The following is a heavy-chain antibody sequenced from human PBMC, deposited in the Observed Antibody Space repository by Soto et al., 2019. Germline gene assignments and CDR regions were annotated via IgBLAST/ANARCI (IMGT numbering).Heavy chain of an antibody. CDR1: GCTFSTYA. D-gene: IGHD6-6*01. Sequence: GASVKVPGNASGCTFSTYAMHWVRQAPGQSLEWMGWINAGNRTAKYSQTFQDRVTLTRDTSARTAYMELSSLTSEDTAVYYCARDSTQLRGCWSDPW. CDR3: ARDSTQLRGCWSDP. CDR2: INAGNRTA. V-gene: IGHV1-3*01. J-gene: IGHJ5*02.